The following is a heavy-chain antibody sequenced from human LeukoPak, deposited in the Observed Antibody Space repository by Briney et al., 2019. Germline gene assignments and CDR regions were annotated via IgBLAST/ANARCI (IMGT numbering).Heavy chain of an antibody. CDR3: ARQNDLRLDY. CDR2: IYPGDSDT. D-gene: IGHD3-3*01. J-gene: IGHJ4*02. V-gene: IGHV5-51*01. CDR1: GYTFSSYW. Sequence: GESLKISCKGSGYTFSSYWIGWVRQMPGKGLEWMGIIYPGDSDTRYSPSLQGQVTISVDTPIGTAYLQWSSLKASDTAIYYCARQNDLRLDYWGQGTLVTVSS.